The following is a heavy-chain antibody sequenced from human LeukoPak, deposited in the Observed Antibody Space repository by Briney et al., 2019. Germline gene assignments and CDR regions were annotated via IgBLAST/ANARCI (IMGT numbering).Heavy chain of an antibody. CDR3: ARDRSQQGFDY. CDR1: GFTFSTYT. D-gene: IGHD6-13*01. V-gene: IGHV3-21*01. Sequence: GSLRLSCAASGFTFSTYTMNWVRQAPGKGLEWVSSISNSGTYIYYADSVKGRFTISRDNAKNSLYLQMNSLRAEDTAVYYCARDRSQQGFDYWGQGTLVTVSS. CDR2: ISNSGTYI. J-gene: IGHJ4*02.